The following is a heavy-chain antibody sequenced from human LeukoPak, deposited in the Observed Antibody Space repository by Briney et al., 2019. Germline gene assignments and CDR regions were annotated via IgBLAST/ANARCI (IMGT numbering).Heavy chain of an antibody. CDR3: AKDYGPKQLVFFDS. D-gene: IGHD6-13*01. Sequence: SWIRQAPGKGLEWVSAISENGGTTFYADSVKGRFIITRDNSKNTLYMQMNSLRGEDTAVYYCAKDYGPKQLVFFDSWGQGTLLTVSS. J-gene: IGHJ4*02. CDR2: ISENGGTT. V-gene: IGHV3-23*01.